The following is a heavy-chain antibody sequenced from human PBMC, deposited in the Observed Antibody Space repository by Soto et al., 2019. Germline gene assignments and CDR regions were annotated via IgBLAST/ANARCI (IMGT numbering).Heavy chain of an antibody. CDR1: GGTVSRYA. CDR2: IIPIFGTA. Sequence: QVQLVQAGAEVKTPGSSGKVSCKASGGTVSRYAISWVRQAPGQGREWMGGIIPIFGTANYAQKFQGRVTITADKSTSTAYMELSSLRSEDTAVYYCAIPEYSSSLHYYYYGMDVWGQGSTVTVSS. J-gene: IGHJ6*02. V-gene: IGHV1-69*06. D-gene: IGHD6-6*01. CDR3: AIPEYSSSLHYYYYGMDV.